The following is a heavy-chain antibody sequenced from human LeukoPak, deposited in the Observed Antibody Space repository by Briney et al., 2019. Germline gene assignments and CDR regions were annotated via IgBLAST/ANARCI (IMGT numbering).Heavy chain of an antibody. Sequence: SETLSLTCAVSGFFISSGYYWGWIRQPPGKGLEWIGSIYHSDSTYYNPSLKSRVTMSLDTSKNQFSLRLNSVTAADTAMYYCARHIGTYCPSSSCDNRFDPWGQGTLVTVFS. CDR3: ARHIGTYCPSSSCDNRFDP. CDR2: IYHSDST. J-gene: IGHJ5*02. CDR1: GFFISSGYY. V-gene: IGHV4-38-2*01. D-gene: IGHD2-2*01.